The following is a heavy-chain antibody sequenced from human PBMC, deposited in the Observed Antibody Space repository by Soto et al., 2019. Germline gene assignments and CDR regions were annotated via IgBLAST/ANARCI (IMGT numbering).Heavy chain of an antibody. J-gene: IGHJ4*02. CDR1: GGSISSGGYY. V-gene: IGHV4-31*03. D-gene: IGHD2-2*01. Sequence: SATLSLTCTGSGGSISSGGYYWSWIRQHPGKGLEWIGYIYYSGSTYYNPSLKSRVTISVDTSKNQFSLKLSSVTAADTAVYYCARVRCSSTSCPFDYWGQGTLVTVSS. CDR3: ARVRCSSTSCPFDY. CDR2: IYYSGST.